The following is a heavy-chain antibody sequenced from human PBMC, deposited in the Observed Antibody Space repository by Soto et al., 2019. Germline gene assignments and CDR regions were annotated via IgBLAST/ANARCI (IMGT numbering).Heavy chain of an antibody. CDR1: GYTFTSYA. CDR2: INAGNGNT. D-gene: IGHD6-13*01. CDR3: ARFQAGGSSSRYSSSWYFDY. V-gene: IGHV1-3*01. Sequence: ASVKVSCKASGYTFTSYAMHWVRQAPGQRLEWMGWINAGNGNTKYSQKFQGRVTITRDTSASTAYMELSSLRSEDTAVYYCARFQAGGSSSRYSSSWYFDYWGQGTLVTVSS. J-gene: IGHJ4*02.